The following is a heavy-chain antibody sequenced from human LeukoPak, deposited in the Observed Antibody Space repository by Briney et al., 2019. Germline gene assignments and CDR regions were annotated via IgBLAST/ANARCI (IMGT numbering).Heavy chain of an antibody. V-gene: IGHV3-7*01. D-gene: IGHD5-24*01. Sequence: AGSLRLSCAASGFTFSSYWMTWVRQAPGKGLEWVANIKQDGSEKYYVDSVKGRFTISRDNAKNSLYLQMNSLRAEDTAVYYCAGGRDVYRYWGQGTLVTVSS. CDR2: IKQDGSEK. CDR3: AGGRDVYRY. J-gene: IGHJ4*02. CDR1: GFTFSSYW.